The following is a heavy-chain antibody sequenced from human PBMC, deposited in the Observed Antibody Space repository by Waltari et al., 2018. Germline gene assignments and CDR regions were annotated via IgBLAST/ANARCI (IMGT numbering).Heavy chain of an antibody. D-gene: IGHD2-2*01. CDR1: GYSISSGYY. V-gene: IGHV4-38-2*01. J-gene: IGHJ4*02. Sequence: QVQLQESGPGLVKPSETLSLTCAVSGYSISSGYYWGWIRQPPGKGLEWIGSIYHSGRTYYNPSLKSRVTIAVDTSKNQFSLKLSSVTAADTAVYYCARHTSYVDYWGQGTLVTVSS. CDR3: ARHTSYVDY. CDR2: IYHSGRT.